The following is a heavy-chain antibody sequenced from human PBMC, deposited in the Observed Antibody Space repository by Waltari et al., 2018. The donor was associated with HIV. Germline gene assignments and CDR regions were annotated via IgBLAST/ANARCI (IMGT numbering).Heavy chain of an antibody. J-gene: IGHJ4*02. CDR1: RFTFSSYA. Sequence: QVQLVESGGGVVQPGRSLRLSCAASRFTFSSYAMHWVRQAPVISYYGYNKYYADSVKGRFTISRDNSKNTLYLQMNSLRAEDTAVYYCAKGASGWSPGYWGQGTLVTVSS. V-gene: IGHV3-30*18. D-gene: IGHD6-19*01. CDR3: AKGASGWSPGY. CDR2: ISYYGYNK.